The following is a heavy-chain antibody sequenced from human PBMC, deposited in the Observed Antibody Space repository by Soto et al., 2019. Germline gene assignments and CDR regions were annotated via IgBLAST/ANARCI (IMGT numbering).Heavy chain of an antibody. CDR3: ARWGVTHHNWFDP. CDR1: GGSISSCYYY. J-gene: IGHJ5*02. Sequence: PSETLSLTCTVSGGSISSCYYYWSWIRQPPGKALEWIGFIYYSGSTYYNPSLKSRVTISVDTSKNQFSLKLSSVTAADTAVYYCARWGVTHHNWFDPWGQGTLVTVSS. V-gene: IGHV4-30-4*01. CDR2: IYYSGST. D-gene: IGHD2-21*02.